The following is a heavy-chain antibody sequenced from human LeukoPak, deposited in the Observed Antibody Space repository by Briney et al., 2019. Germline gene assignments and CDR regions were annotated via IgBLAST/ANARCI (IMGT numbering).Heavy chain of an antibody. CDR1: GDSISSGRYF. CDR3: ARCGSNSCYSFDP. D-gene: IGHD2-2*02. J-gene: IGHJ5*02. V-gene: IGHV4-39*01. Sequence: ASETLSLTCTVSGDSISSGRYFWGWIRQPPGMGLEWIGSIYHSGSTYYNPSLKSRVTISVDTSKNQFSLKLSSVTAADTAIYYCARCGSNSCYSFDPWGQGTLVTVSS. CDR2: IYHSGST.